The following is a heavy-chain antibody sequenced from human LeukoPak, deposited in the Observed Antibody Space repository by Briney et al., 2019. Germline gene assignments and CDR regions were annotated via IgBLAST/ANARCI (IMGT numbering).Heavy chain of an antibody. CDR3: ARHKYYDFWSGSGVYYYYMDV. V-gene: IGHV4-34*01. CDR2: INHSGST. D-gene: IGHD3-3*01. CDR1: GGSFSGYY. Sequence: SETLSLTCAVYGGSFSGYYWSWIRQPPGKGLEWIGEINHSGSTNYNPSLKSRVTISVDTSKNQFSLKLSSVTAADTAVYYCARHKYYDFWSGSGVYYYYMDVWGKGTTVTVSS. J-gene: IGHJ6*03.